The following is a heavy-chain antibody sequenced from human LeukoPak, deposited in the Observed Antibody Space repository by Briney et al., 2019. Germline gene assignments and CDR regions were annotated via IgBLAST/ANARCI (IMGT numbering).Heavy chain of an antibody. CDR3: TRDRSPSEYTNYERAYYYGMDV. J-gene: IGHJ6*02. CDR2: ISWNSGSI. D-gene: IGHD1-7*01. Sequence: GGSLRLSCAASGFTFDDYAMHWVRQAPGKGLEWVSGISWNSGSIGYADSVKGRFTISRDSAKKTLYLQMHSLRADDSAVYYCTRDRSPSEYTNYERAYYYGMDVWGQGTTVTVSS. V-gene: IGHV3-9*01. CDR1: GFTFDDYA.